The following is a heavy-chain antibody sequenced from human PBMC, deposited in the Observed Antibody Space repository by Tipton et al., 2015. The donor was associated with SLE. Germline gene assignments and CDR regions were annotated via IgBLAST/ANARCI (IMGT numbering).Heavy chain of an antibody. CDR1: GGSISSSSYY. D-gene: IGHD6-6*01. CDR3: ARDHGEYSRRGVFAC. J-gene: IGHJ4*02. CDR2: IYYSGST. Sequence: TLSLTCTVSGGSISSSSYYWGWIRQPPGKGLEWIGSIYYSGSTYYNPSLKSRVTISVDTSKNQFSLKLSSVTAADTAVYYCARDHGEYSRRGVFACWGQGTLVTISS. V-gene: IGHV4-39*07.